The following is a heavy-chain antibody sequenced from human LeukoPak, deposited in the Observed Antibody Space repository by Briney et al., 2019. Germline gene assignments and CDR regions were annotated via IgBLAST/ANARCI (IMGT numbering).Heavy chain of an antibody. D-gene: IGHD6-13*01. J-gene: IGHJ3*02. CDR1: GFTFSSYA. V-gene: IGHV3-64*01. CDR3: ARDLEGYSSSWYPDAFDI. Sequence: EGSLRLSCAASGFTFSSYAMHWVRQAPGKGLEYVSATSSNGGSTYYANSVKGRFTISRDNSKNTLYLQMGSLRAEDMAVYYCARDLEGYSSSWYPDAFDIWGQGTMVTVSS. CDR2: TSSNGGST.